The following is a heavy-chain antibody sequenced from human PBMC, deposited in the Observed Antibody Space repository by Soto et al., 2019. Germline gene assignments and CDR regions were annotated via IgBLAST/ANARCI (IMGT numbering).Heavy chain of an antibody. CDR2: ISGYSGNA. CDR3: AKRTSGTTWGESDY. J-gene: IGHJ4*02. Sequence: QVQGMQSGAEVKKPGDSVKVSCKTSGYIFSDYGINWVRQAPGQGLEWMGWISGYSGNANLAQKFQGRVTMTTDKSTRTAYMELRRLRSDDTAVYYCAKRTSGTTWGESDYWGQGTLVTVSS. CDR1: GYIFSDYG. V-gene: IGHV1-18*04. D-gene: IGHD4-17*01.